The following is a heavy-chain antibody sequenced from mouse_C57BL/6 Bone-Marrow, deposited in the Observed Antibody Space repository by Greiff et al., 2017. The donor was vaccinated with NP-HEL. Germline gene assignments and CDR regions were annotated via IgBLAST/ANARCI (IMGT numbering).Heavy chain of an antibody. J-gene: IGHJ1*03. Sequence: EVKLMESGGDLVKPGGSLKLSCAASGFTFSSYGMSWVRQTPDKRLEWVATISSGGSYTYYPDSVKGRFTISRDNAKNTLYLQMSSLKSEDTAMYYCARDYYGSSHFDVWGTGTTVTVSS. CDR1: GFTFSSYG. D-gene: IGHD1-1*01. V-gene: IGHV5-6*01. CDR2: ISSGGSYT. CDR3: ARDYYGSSHFDV.